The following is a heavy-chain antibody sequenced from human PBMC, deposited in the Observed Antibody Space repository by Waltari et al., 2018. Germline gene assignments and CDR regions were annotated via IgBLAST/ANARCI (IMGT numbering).Heavy chain of an antibody. CDR2: SNWKGGST. Sequence: EVQLVESGGGVVRPGGSLRLSCAASGFTFDDYGMSWVRQAPGKGLEWVSGSNWKGGSTGYADSVKGRFTISRDNAKNSLYLQMNSLRAEDTALYYCARASYNYDSSGYYLGFDYWGQGTLVTVSS. CDR3: ARASYNYDSSGYYLGFDY. D-gene: IGHD3-22*01. J-gene: IGHJ4*02. V-gene: IGHV3-20*04. CDR1: GFTFDDYG.